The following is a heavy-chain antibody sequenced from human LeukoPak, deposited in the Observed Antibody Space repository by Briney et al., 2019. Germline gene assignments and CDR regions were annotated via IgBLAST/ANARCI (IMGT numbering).Heavy chain of an antibody. Sequence: GGSLRLSCAASGFTFSTYWMHWVHQAPGKGLVWVSRIKSDGSTNYADSVKGRFTISRDNANNTLSLQMNSLRPEDTGVYYCARAPSEIGGYYPEYFRHWGQGTLVTVSS. CDR1: GFTFSTYW. D-gene: IGHD3-22*01. V-gene: IGHV3-74*01. J-gene: IGHJ1*01. CDR2: IKSDGST. CDR3: ARAPSEIGGYYPEYFRH.